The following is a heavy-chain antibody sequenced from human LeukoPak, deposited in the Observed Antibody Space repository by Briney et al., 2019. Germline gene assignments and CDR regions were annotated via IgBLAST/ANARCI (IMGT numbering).Heavy chain of an antibody. CDR1: GGSTSGGNYY. Sequence: SETLSLTCIVSGGSTSGGNYYWGWIRRPPGKGLEWIGGISSSGNTYYNLSLKSRITISIDTSKNHFSLKLSSVTAADTAVYYCARLGAGPTYYDFWSGYSSFYFDYWGQGTLVTVSS. CDR2: ISSSGNT. V-gene: IGHV4-39*02. CDR3: ARLGAGPTYYDFWSGYSSFYFDY. D-gene: IGHD3-3*01. J-gene: IGHJ4*02.